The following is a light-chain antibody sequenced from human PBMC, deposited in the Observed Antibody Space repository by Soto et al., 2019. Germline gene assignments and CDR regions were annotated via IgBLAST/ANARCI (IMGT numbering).Light chain of an antibody. Sequence: QSALNQPASVSGSPGQSITISCTGTSSDIGDYNYVSWYQLHPDKAPKLLIYKVSDRPSGVSSRFSGSKSGSTAFLTISGLQPEDEADYYCYSWASTRPPWLFGGGPKLTVL. CDR2: KVS. CDR3: YSWASTRPPWL. CDR1: SSDIGDYNY. V-gene: IGLV2-14*01. J-gene: IGLJ3*02.